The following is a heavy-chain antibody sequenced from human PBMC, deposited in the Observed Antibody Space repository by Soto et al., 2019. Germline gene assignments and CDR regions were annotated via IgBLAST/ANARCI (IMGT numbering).Heavy chain of an antibody. V-gene: IGHV4-34*01. D-gene: IGHD3-22*01. Sequence: SETLSLTCAVYGGSFSGYYWSWIRQPPGKGLEWIGEINHSGSTNYNPSLKSRVTISVDTSKNQFSLKLSSVTAADTAVYYCARGNQAPNEINYYDSKAFDIWGQGTMVTVSS. J-gene: IGHJ3*02. CDR1: GGSFSGYY. CDR2: INHSGST. CDR3: ARGNQAPNEINYYDSKAFDI.